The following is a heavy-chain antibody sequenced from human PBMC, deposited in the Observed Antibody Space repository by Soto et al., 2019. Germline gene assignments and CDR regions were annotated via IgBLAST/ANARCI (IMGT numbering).Heavy chain of an antibody. CDR1: GGSFSGYY. Sequence: SETLSLTCAVYGGSFSGYYWSWIRQPPGKGLEWIGEINHSGSTNYNPSLKSRVTISVDTSKNQFSLKLSSVAAADTAVYYCARGIRFYDFWSGYKTPRREGWFDPWGQGTLVTVSS. V-gene: IGHV4-34*01. CDR2: INHSGST. D-gene: IGHD3-3*01. CDR3: ARGIRFYDFWSGYKTPRREGWFDP. J-gene: IGHJ5*02.